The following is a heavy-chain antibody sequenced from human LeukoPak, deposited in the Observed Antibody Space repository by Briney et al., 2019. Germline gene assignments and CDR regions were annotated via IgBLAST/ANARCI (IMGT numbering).Heavy chain of an antibody. Sequence: GGSLRLSCTASGFTFGDYAMSWVRQAPGKGLEWVGFIRSIAYGGTTEYAASVKGRFTISRDNSKSIAYLQMNSLKTEDTAVYYCTRERYYGSGSYHYYGMDVWGKGTTVTVSS. J-gene: IGHJ6*04. V-gene: IGHV3-49*04. D-gene: IGHD3-10*01. CDR1: GFTFGDYA. CDR2: IRSIAYGGTT. CDR3: TRERYYGSGSYHYYGMDV.